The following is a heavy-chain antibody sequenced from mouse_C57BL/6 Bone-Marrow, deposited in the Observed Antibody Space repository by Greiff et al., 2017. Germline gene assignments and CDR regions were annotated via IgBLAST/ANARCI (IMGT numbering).Heavy chain of an antibody. CDR3: ARGDYYGSSFWYLDF. CDR1: GFTFTDYY. Sequence: EVLLVESEGGLVQPGSSMKLSCTASGFTFTDYYMAWVRQVPEKGLEWVANINYDGSSTYYLDSMKSRFTISIDNAKNILYLQLSSLKSEDTAAYYCARGDYYGSSFWYLDFWGTGTTVTVSS. J-gene: IGHJ1*03. CDR2: INYDGSST. D-gene: IGHD1-1*01. V-gene: IGHV5-16*01.